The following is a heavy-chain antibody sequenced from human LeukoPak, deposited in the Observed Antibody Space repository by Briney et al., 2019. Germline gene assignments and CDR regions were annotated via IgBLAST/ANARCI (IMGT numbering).Heavy chain of an antibody. CDR3: ARDSAAAGTRFDY. D-gene: IGHD6-13*01. CDR2: ISYDGSNK. V-gene: IGHV3-30*03. CDR1: GFTFSSYG. J-gene: IGHJ4*02. Sequence: PGGSLRLSCAASGFTFSSYGMHWVRQAPGKGLEWVAVISYDGSNKYYADSVKGRFTISRDNSKNTLYLQMNSLRAEDTAVYYCARDSAAAGTRFDYWGQGTLVTVSS.